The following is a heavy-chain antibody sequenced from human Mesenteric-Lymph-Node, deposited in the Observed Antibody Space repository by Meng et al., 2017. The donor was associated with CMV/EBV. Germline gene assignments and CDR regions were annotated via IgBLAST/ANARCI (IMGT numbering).Heavy chain of an antibody. CDR1: GFTFSNSV. CDR2: ISSSSSYI. D-gene: IGHD6-13*01. Sequence: GESLKISCTASGFTFSNSVMIWVRQAPGKGLEWVSSISSSSSYIYYADSVKGRFTISRDNAKNSLYLQMNSLRAEDTAVYYCARVRGYRQNDYWGQGTLVTVSS. CDR3: ARVRGYRQNDY. J-gene: IGHJ4*02. V-gene: IGHV3-21*01.